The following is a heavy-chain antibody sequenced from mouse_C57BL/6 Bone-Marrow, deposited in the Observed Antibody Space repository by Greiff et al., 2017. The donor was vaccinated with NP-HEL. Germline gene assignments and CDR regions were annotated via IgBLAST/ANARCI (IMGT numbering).Heavy chain of an antibody. CDR1: GYSITSGYY. J-gene: IGHJ2*01. CDR3: AREGVLWD. Sequence: EVKVEESGPGLVKPSQSLSLTCSVTGYSITSGYYWNWIRQFPGNKLEWMGYISYDGSNNYNPSLKNRIPITRDTSKNQFFLKLNSVTTEDTATYYCAREGVLWDWGQGTTLTVSS. D-gene: IGHD1-1*02. V-gene: IGHV3-6*01. CDR2: ISYDGSN.